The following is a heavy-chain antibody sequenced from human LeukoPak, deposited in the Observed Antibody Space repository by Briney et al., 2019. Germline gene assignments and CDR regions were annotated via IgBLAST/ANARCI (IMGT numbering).Heavy chain of an antibody. V-gene: IGHV3-30*04. CDR1: GFTFSTYS. Sequence: GRSLRLSCAASGFTFSTYSMHWVRQAPGKGLEWVAIISYDGSKKYYADSVKGRFTISRDNAKKSLYLQMNSLRAEDTAVYYCARQMGSYSGSYAIDYWGQGTLVTVSS. D-gene: IGHD1-26*01. J-gene: IGHJ4*02. CDR3: ARQMGSYSGSYAIDY. CDR2: ISYDGSKK.